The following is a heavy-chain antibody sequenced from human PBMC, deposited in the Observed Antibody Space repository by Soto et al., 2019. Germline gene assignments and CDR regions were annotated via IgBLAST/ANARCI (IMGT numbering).Heavy chain of an antibody. CDR3: ARVVPGAEAWFGP. CDR2: ISLFSDGT. Sequence: ASVKVSCKTSGFTFSNYGITWVRQAPGQPLEWLGWISLFSDGTNYAQKFQGRVSMTTDTSTTTAYMELRSLRSDDTAVYYCARVVPGAEAWFGPWGQGTLVTVSS. V-gene: IGHV1-18*01. D-gene: IGHD2-2*01. CDR1: GFTFSNYG. J-gene: IGHJ5*02.